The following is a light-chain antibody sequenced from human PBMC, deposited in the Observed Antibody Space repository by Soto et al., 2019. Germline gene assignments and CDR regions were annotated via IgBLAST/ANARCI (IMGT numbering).Light chain of an antibody. CDR3: QQYGSSIT. V-gene: IGKV3-20*01. CDR1: QSVSSSY. Sequence: NVLTQSPGTLSLTPRERATLSCRASQSVSSSYLAWYQQKPGHAPRLLIYGASSRATGIPDRFSGSGSGTDFTLTISRMEPEDFAVYYCQQYGSSITFGQGTRLEIK. CDR2: GAS. J-gene: IGKJ5*01.